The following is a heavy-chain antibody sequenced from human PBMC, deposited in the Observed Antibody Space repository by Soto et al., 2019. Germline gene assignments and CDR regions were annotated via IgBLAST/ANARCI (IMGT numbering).Heavy chain of an antibody. Sequence: SETLSLTCTVSGGSISSRGYYWGWIRQPPGKGLEWIGTIYYSGSTYYNPSLKSRVTISVDTSKNQFSLKLSSVTAADTAVYYCATSKWFNPWGQGTLVNVS. CDR2: IYYSGST. CDR3: ATSKWFNP. V-gene: IGHV4-39*01. J-gene: IGHJ5*02. CDR1: GGSISSRGYY.